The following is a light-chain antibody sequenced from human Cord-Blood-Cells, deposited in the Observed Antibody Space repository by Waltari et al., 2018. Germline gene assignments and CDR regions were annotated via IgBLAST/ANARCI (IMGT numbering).Light chain of an antibody. Sequence: DIQMTQSPSTLSASVGARVTITCRASQSISSWLAWYQQKPGKAPKLLIYKASSLESGVPSRFSGSGSGTEFTLTISSLQPDDFATYYCQQYNSYSLTFGQGTKVEIK. V-gene: IGKV1-5*03. CDR2: KAS. CDR1: QSISSW. CDR3: QQYNSYSLT. J-gene: IGKJ1*01.